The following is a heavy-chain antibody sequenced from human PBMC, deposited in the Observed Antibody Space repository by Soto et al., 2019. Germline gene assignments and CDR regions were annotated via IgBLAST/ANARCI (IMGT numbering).Heavy chain of an antibody. CDR1: GGTFSSYA. CDR2: IIPIFGTA. V-gene: IGHV1-69*13. CDR3: ARVVDYDTSGYYAPSFSD. J-gene: IGHJ4*02. D-gene: IGHD3-22*01. Sequence: SVKVSCKASGGTFSSYAISWVRQAPGQGLEWMGGIIPIFGTANYAQKFQGRVTITADESTSTAYMELSSLRSEDTAVYYCARVVDYDTSGYYAPSFSDWGQGRLGTVSS.